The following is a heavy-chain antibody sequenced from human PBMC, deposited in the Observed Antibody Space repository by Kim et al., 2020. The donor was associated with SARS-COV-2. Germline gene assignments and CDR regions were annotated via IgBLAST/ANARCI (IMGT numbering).Heavy chain of an antibody. CDR3: ARDRNGSFDP. V-gene: IGHV4-31*02. Sequence: GSTDHTPSLTRRVTISGDSSKNQFSLKLSSVTAAATAVYYCARDRNGSFDPWGQGTLVTVSS. J-gene: IGHJ5*02. CDR2: GST. D-gene: IGHD3-10*01.